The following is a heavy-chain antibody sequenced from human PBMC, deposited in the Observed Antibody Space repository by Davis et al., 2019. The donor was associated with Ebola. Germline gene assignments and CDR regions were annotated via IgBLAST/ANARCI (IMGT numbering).Heavy chain of an antibody. V-gene: IGHV1-2*04. D-gene: IGHD3-10*01. CDR1: GYTFTGYY. J-gene: IGHJ5*02. Sequence: ASVKVSCKASGYTFTGYYMHWVRQAPGQGLEWMGWINPNSGGTNYAQKFQGWVTMTRDTSISTAYMELSRLRSDDTAVYYCARGQITMVRGVTYNWFDPWGQGTLVTVSS. CDR2: INPNSGGT. CDR3: ARGQITMVRGVTYNWFDP.